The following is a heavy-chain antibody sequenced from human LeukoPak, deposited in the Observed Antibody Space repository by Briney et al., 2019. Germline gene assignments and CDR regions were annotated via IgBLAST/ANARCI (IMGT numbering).Heavy chain of an antibody. CDR3: ARDCSGGSCYGAFDI. Sequence: PSETLSLTCAVYGGSFSGYYWSWIRQPPGKGLEWIGYIYDSGSTYYNPSLKSRITISVDTSENRFSLKLSSVTATDTAVYYCARDCSGGSCYGAFDIWGQGTMVTVSS. D-gene: IGHD2-15*01. CDR1: GGSFSGYY. CDR2: IYDSGST. V-gene: IGHV4-34*09. J-gene: IGHJ3*02.